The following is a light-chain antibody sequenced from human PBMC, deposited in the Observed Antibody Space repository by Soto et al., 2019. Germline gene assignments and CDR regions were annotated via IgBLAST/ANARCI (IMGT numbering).Light chain of an antibody. V-gene: IGKV3-15*01. CDR1: QSVSIN. J-gene: IGKJ2*01. CDR3: QQYDNWPHT. Sequence: EIVMTQSPATLSVSPGGRVTLSCRASQSVSINLAWYQQKPGQSPRLLVYGSSTRATGLPARFSGRGSGTEFTLTISSLQFEDFAVYYCQQYDNWPHTFGKGTKLEIK. CDR2: GSS.